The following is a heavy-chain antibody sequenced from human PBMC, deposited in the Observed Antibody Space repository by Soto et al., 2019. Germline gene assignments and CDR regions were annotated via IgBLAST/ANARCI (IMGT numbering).Heavy chain of an antibody. CDR1: GYTFTNYY. V-gene: IGHV1-46*01. Sequence: GASVKVSCKASGYTFTNYYIHWVRQAPGQGHEWMGMTNPGGGGATYAQKYAQKFQGRVTMTRDTSTSTVYMELSSLRSEDTAMYYCARGGGIFGVADYYGMDVWGQGXTVTVPS. CDR2: TNPGGGGA. CDR3: ARGGGIFGVADYYGMDV. J-gene: IGHJ6*02. D-gene: IGHD3-3*01.